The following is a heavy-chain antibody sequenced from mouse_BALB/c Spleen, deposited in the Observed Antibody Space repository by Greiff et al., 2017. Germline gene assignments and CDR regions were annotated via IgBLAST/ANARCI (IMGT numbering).Heavy chain of an antibody. CDR3: ARGYGAMDY. CDR2: IDPANGNT. CDR1: GFNIKDTY. Sequence: EVKLMESGAELVKPGASVKLSCTASGFNIKDTYMHWVKQRPEQGLEWIGRIDPANGNTKYDPKFQGKATITADTSSNTAYLQLSSLTSEDTAVYYCARGYGAMDYWGQGTSVTVSS. D-gene: IGHD1-1*01. V-gene: IGHV14-3*02. J-gene: IGHJ4*01.